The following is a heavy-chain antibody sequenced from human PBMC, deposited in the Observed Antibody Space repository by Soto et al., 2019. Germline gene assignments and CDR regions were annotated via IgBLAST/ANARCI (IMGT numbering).Heavy chain of an antibody. CDR1: GFTFSSYS. V-gene: IGHV3-48*01. CDR2: ISSSSSTI. Sequence: EVQLVESGGGLVQPGGSLRLSCAASGFTFSSYSMNWVRQAPGKGLEWVSYISSSSSTIYYADSVKGRFTISRDNAKXXXXXXXXXXXXXXXAVXXXXXXXXLLNWFDPWGQGTLVTVSS. J-gene: IGHJ5*02. CDR3: XXXXXLLNWFDP. D-gene: IGHD1-26*01.